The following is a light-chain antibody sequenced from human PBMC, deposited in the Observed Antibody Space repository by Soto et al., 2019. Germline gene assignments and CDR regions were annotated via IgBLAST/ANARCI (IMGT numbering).Light chain of an antibody. Sequence: QSVLTQPPSVSGAPGQRGPISCTGSSSNIGAGYDVHWYQQLPGTAPKLLIYINSIRPSGVPGRFSGSKSGTSASLAITGLQAEDEADYFCQSYDSSLSGYVFGTGTKVTVL. J-gene: IGLJ1*01. CDR3: QSYDSSLSGYV. V-gene: IGLV1-40*01. CDR2: INS. CDR1: SSNIGAGYD.